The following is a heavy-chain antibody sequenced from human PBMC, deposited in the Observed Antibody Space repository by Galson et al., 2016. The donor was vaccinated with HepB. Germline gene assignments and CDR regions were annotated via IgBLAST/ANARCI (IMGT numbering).Heavy chain of an antibody. CDR3: ARPPTYRSGPGYAYDAMDV. CDR1: GFTFSSYG. Sequence: SLRLSCAASGFTFSSYGMHWVRQAPGKGLEWVGRTRNKANRHSTEYAASVKGRFTISRDDSVNSLYLQLNSLKPEDTAVYYCARPPTYRSGPGYAYDAMDVWGQGTTVTVSS. J-gene: IGHJ6*02. CDR2: TRNKANRHST. V-gene: IGHV3-72*01. D-gene: IGHD3-16*01.